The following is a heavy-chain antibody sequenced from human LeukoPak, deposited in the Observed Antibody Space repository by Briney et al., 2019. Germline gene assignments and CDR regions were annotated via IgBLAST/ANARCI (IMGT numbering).Heavy chain of an antibody. J-gene: IGHJ6*02. CDR1: GGTFSSYA. CDR3: ARGKVTLTALLLPFRGEVGDGMDV. Sequence: ASVKVSCTASGGTFSSYAISWVRQAPGQGLEWMGGIIPIFGTANYAQKFQGRVTITADESTSTAYMELSSLRSEDTAVYYRARGKVTLTALLLPFRGEVGDGMDVWGQGTTVTVSS. D-gene: IGHD3-10*01. V-gene: IGHV1-69*13. CDR2: IIPIFGTA.